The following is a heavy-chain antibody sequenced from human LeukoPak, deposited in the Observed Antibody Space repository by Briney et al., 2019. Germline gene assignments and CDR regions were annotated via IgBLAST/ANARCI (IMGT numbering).Heavy chain of an antibody. D-gene: IGHD1-7*01. J-gene: IGHJ1*01. CDR1: GYTFTSFG. Sequence: GASAKDSCKASGYTFTSFGISWVRQAPGQGLEWMGCISAYNGNTNYAQKLQGRVTMTTDTSTSTAYMELRSLRSDDTAVYYCARGSNWNYVYAPFQHWGQGTLVTVSS. V-gene: IGHV1-18*01. CDR3: ARGSNWNYVYAPFQH. CDR2: ISAYNGNT.